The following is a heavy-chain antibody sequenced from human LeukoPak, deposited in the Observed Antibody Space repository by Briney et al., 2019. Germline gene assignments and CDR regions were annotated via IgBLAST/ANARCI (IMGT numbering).Heavy chain of an antibody. Sequence: GGSLRLSCAASGFTFDDYAMHWVRQAPGRGLEWVSGISWNSGSIGYADSVKGRFTISRDNAKNSLYLQMNSLRAEDTVLYYCAKEAYYYDSSGYYYYFDYWGQGTLVTVSS. D-gene: IGHD3-22*01. CDR2: ISWNSGSI. CDR3: AKEAYYYDSSGYYYYFDY. J-gene: IGHJ4*02. V-gene: IGHV3-9*01. CDR1: GFTFDDYA.